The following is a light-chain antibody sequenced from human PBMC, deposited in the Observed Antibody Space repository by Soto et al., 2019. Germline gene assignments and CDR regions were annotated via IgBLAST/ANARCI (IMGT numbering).Light chain of an antibody. Sequence: QTPATLSVSPGERATLSCRASQSVNSNLAGYQQESGQPPRLLVFGASTRATGVPARFSGSGSGTEFTLTISGLQSEDFAVYFCQQYASWPLTFGGGTKVDIK. CDR2: GAS. CDR1: QSVNSN. V-gene: IGKV3-15*01. CDR3: QQYASWPLT. J-gene: IGKJ4*01.